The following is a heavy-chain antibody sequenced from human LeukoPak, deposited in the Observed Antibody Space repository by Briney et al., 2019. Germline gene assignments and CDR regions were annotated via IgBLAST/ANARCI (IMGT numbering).Heavy chain of an antibody. V-gene: IGHV5-51*01. D-gene: IGHD1-14*01. Sequence: GESLKISCKGSGYSFTSYWIGWVRQMPGKGLEWMGIIYPGDSDTRYSPSFQGQVTISADKSISTAYLQWSSLKASDTAMYYCARHIIPEPPYYYYYMDVWGKGTTVTVSS. CDR2: IYPGDSDT. J-gene: IGHJ6*03. CDR1: GYSFTSYW. CDR3: ARHIIPEPPYYYYYMDV.